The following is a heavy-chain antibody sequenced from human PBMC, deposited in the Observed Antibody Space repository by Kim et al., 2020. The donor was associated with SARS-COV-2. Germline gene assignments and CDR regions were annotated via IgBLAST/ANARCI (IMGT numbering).Heavy chain of an antibody. CDR1: GGSISSHY. D-gene: IGHD1-7*01. CDR3: ARAPPAELLFDY. Sequence: SETLSLTCTVSGGSISSHYWSWIRQSPGKGLEWIGYIYYSGTTNYNPSLKSRVTISIDTSKNQFSLKLTSVTAADTAVYYCARAPPAELLFDYWGQGTLVTVSS. CDR2: IYYSGTT. V-gene: IGHV4-59*11. J-gene: IGHJ4*02.